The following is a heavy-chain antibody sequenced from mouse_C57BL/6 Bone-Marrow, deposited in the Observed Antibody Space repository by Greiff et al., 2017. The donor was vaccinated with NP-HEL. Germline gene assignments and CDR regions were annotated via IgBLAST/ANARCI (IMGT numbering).Heavy chain of an antibody. V-gene: IGHV1-54*01. J-gene: IGHJ1*03. CDR2: INPGSGGT. CDR1: GYAFTNYL. Sequence: VQLQQSGAELVRPGTSVKVSCKASGYAFTNYLIEWVKQRPGQGLEWIGVINPGSGGTNYNEKFKGKATLTADKSSSTAYMQLSSLTSEDSAVDFCAEYGHWYVDVWGTGTTAIVSS. D-gene: IGHD1-1*01. CDR3: AEYGHWYVDV.